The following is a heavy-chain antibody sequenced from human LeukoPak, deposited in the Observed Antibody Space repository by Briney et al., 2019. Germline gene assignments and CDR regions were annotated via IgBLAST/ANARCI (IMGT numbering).Heavy chain of an antibody. D-gene: IGHD6-19*01. V-gene: IGHV3-9*01. CDR2: LIWDSGSI. J-gene: IGHJ4*02. Sequence: GGSLRLSCAASGFTFDDYAMHWVRQAPGKGLEWVSGLIWDSGSIGYADSVKGRFTISRDNAKNSLYLQMNSLRAEDTALYYCAKGRGYSSGYSGFDYWGQGTLVTVSS. CDR3: AKGRGYSSGYSGFDY. CDR1: GFTFDDYA.